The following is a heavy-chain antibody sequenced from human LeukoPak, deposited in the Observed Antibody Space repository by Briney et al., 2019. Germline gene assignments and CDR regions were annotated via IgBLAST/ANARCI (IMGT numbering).Heavy chain of an antibody. D-gene: IGHD6-19*01. V-gene: IGHV1-69*04. Sequence: SVKVSCKASGGTFSSYAISWVRQAPGQGLEWMGRIIPILGIANYAQKFQGRVTITADKSTSTAYMELSSLRSEDTAVYYCARAPLIAVAGIDYWGQGTLVTVSS. CDR3: ARAPLIAVAGIDY. J-gene: IGHJ4*02. CDR1: GGTFSSYA. CDR2: IIPILGIA.